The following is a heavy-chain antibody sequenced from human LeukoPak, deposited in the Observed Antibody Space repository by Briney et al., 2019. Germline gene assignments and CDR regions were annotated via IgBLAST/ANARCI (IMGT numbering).Heavy chain of an antibody. Sequence: GGSLRLSCAASGFTLSSYGMHWVRQAPGKGLEWVAVISYDGSNKYYADSVKGRFTISRDNSKNTLYLQMNSLRAEDTAVYYCAREARITMIVVADLDPWGQGTLVTVSS. J-gene: IGHJ5*02. CDR1: GFTLSSYG. CDR2: ISYDGSNK. CDR3: AREARITMIVVADLDP. V-gene: IGHV3-30*03. D-gene: IGHD3-22*01.